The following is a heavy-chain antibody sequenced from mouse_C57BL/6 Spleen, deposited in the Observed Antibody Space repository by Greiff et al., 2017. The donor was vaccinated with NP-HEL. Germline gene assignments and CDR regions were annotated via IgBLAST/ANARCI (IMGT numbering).Heavy chain of an antibody. J-gene: IGHJ4*01. CDR1: GFTFNTYA. CDR3: VSRAAYYSNPGAMDY. V-gene: IGHV10-3*01. Sequence: EVQVVESGGGLVQPKGSLKLSCAASGFTFNTYAMHWVRQAPGKGLEWVARIRSKSSNYATYYADSVKDRFTISRDDSQSMLYLQMNNLKTEDTAMYYCVSRAAYYSNPGAMDYWGQGTSVTVSS. D-gene: IGHD2-5*01. CDR2: IRSKSSNYAT.